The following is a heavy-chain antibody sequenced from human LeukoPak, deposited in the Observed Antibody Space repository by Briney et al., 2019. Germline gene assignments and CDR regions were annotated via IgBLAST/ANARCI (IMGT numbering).Heavy chain of an antibody. J-gene: IGHJ4*02. CDR1: GYTLTELS. D-gene: IGHD5-18*01. Sequence: ASVKVSCKVSGYTLTELSMHWVRQAPGEGLEWMGGFDPEDGETIYAQKFQGRVTMTEDTSTDTAYMELSSLRSEDTAVYYCATWGFSSPPLAEFDYWGQGTLVTVSS. CDR2: FDPEDGET. CDR3: ATWGFSSPPLAEFDY. V-gene: IGHV1-24*01.